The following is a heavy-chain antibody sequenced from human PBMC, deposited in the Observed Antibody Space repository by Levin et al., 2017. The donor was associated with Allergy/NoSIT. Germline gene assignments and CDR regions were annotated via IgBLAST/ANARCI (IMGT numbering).Heavy chain of an antibody. V-gene: IGHV3-23*01. CDR1: GFTFNNYA. D-gene: IGHD2-2*01. Sequence: GESLKISCAASGFTFNNYAMSWVRQAPGKGLEWVSSVSDSDDKTYYTDSVKGRFTISRDNSETTLYLQMNSLRAEDTAGDYGAKDTPALSAGPYFDYWGQGTLVTVSS. J-gene: IGHJ4*02. CDR3: AKDTPALSAGPYFDY. CDR2: VSDSDDKT.